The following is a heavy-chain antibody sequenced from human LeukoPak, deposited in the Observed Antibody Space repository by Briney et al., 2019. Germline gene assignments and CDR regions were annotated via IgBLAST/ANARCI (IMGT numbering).Heavy chain of an antibody. V-gene: IGHV1-69*13. CDR2: IIPISGTA. D-gene: IGHD5-18*01. J-gene: IGHJ4*02. CDR3: ARGGYSYGYGGWYYFDY. Sequence: ASVKVSCKASGGTFSSYAISWVRQAPGEALEWMGGIIPISGTANYAQKFQGRVTITADESTSTAYMELSSLRSEDTAVYYCARGGYSYGYGGWYYFDYWGQGTLVTVSS. CDR1: GGTFSSYA.